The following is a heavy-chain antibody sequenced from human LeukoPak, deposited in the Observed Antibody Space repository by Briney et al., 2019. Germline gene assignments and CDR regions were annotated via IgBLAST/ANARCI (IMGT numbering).Heavy chain of an antibody. D-gene: IGHD3-22*01. CDR1: GFTFSSYW. V-gene: IGHV3-7*01. J-gene: IGHJ4*02. CDR2: IRQDGNEK. Sequence: GGSLRLSCAASGFTFSSYWMSWVRQAPGKGLEWVANIRQDGNEKYYVDSVKGRFTISRDNVKNSLYLQMKSLRVEDTAVYYCARGDSGAYYGSDYWGQGTLVTVSS. CDR3: ARGDSGAYYGSDY.